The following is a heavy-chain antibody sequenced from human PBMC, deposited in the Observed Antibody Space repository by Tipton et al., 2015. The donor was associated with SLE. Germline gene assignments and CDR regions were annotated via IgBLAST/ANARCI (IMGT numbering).Heavy chain of an antibody. J-gene: IGHJ3*01. V-gene: IGHV4-61*02. D-gene: IGHD2-21*01. CDR2: LYTSGST. CDR3: ARTVSEDNGGNFDGFDV. Sequence: TLSLTCTVSGGSFSRGDHSWNWIRQPAGKGLEWIGRLYTSGSTNYHPSLKSRVSISGDTSKSQFSLHLTSVTAADTAVYLCARTVSEDNGGNFDGFDVWGQGTAVTVSS. CDR1: GGSFSRGDHS.